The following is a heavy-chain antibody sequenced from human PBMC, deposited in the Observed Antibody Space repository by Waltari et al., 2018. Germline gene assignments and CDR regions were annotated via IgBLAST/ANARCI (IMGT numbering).Heavy chain of an antibody. Sequence: QVQLVQSGAEVKKPGASVKVSCKASGYTFTSYDINWVRQATGQGLEWMGWMNPNRGNTGYAQKFQGRVTITADKSTSTAYMELSSLRSEDTAVYYCARRVATSLFDYWGQGTLVTVSS. CDR2: MNPNRGNT. CDR3: ARRVATSLFDY. CDR1: GYTFTSYD. V-gene: IGHV1-8*03. D-gene: IGHD5-12*01. J-gene: IGHJ4*02.